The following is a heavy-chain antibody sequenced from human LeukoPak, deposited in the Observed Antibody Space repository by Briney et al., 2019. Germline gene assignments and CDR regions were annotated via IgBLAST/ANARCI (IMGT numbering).Heavy chain of an antibody. Sequence: SETLSLTCAVSGYSISSGYYWGWIRQPPGKGLEWIGSIYHSGSTYYNPSLKSRVTISVDTSKNQFSLKLSSVTAADTAVYYCARGTNGPRLNYWGQGTLVTVSS. D-gene: IGHD5-12*01. CDR1: GYSISSGYY. V-gene: IGHV4-38-2*01. J-gene: IGHJ4*02. CDR2: IYHSGST. CDR3: ARGTNGPRLNY.